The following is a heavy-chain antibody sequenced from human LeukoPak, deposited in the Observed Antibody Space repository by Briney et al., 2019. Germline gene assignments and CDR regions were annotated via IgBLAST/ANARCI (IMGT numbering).Heavy chain of an antibody. V-gene: IGHV3-7*01. Sequence: GGSLRLSCAASGFTFSSYWMSWVRQAPGKGLEWVANIKQDGSEKYYVDSVKGRLTISRDNAKNSLYLQMNSLRAEDTAVYYCARVSGSRNYYFGAFDIWGQGTMVTVSS. CDR3: ARVSGSRNYYFGAFDI. CDR2: IKQDGSEK. CDR1: GFTFSSYW. J-gene: IGHJ3*02. D-gene: IGHD3-10*01.